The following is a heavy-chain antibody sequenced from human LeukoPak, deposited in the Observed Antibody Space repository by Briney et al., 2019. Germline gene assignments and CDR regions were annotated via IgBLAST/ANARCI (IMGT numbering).Heavy chain of an antibody. CDR3: ARDRDSGYEGTVFDY. CDR1: GFTFSSYG. J-gene: IGHJ4*02. D-gene: IGHD5-12*01. Sequence: GGSLRLSCAASGFTFSSYGMHWVRQAPGKGLEWVAVIWYDGSNKYYADSVKGRFTISRDNSKNTLYLQMNSLRAEDTAVYYCARDRDSGYEGTVFDYWGQGTLVTVSS. CDR2: IWYDGSNK. V-gene: IGHV3-33*01.